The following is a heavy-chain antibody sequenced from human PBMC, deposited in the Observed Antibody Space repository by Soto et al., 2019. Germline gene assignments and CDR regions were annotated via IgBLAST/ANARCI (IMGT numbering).Heavy chain of an antibody. Sequence: XGCLRLSCAACGFTVSDYPVNGVRQAPGKGLEWVSSIRTISSAIYFADSVRGRFTISRDNARNSLYLQMTSLRDEDTAVYYCARETPSFDSWGQGTLVTVSS. V-gene: IGHV3-48*02. D-gene: IGHD2-15*01. CDR2: IRTISSAI. J-gene: IGHJ4*02. CDR1: GFTVSDYP. CDR3: ARETPSFDS.